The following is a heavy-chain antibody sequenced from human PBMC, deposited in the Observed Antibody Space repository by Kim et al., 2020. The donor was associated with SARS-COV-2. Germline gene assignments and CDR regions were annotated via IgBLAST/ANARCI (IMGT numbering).Heavy chain of an antibody. CDR1: GFTFSSYE. D-gene: IGHD6-13*01. J-gene: IGHJ5*02. CDR3: ARDEAYSSSWYRGNVWFDP. CDR2: ISSSGSTI. V-gene: IGHV3-48*03. Sequence: GGSLRLSCAASGFTFSSYEMNWVRQAPGKGLEWVSYISSSGSTIYYADSVKGRFTISRDNAKNSLYLQMNSLRAEDTAVYYCARDEAYSSSWYRGNVWFDPWGQGTLVTVSS.